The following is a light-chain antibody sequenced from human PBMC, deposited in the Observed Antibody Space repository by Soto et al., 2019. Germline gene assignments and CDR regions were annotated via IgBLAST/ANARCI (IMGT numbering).Light chain of an antibody. Sequence: DIQMTQSPSTLSASVGGRVTITGRASQSISTWLAWYQQKPGKGPTLLIYKASRLESGVPSRFSGSGSGTEFALTISSLQPADFATYYCQQYNTYSWTFGQGTKVDIK. J-gene: IGKJ1*01. V-gene: IGKV1-5*03. CDR3: QQYNTYSWT. CDR2: KAS. CDR1: QSISTW.